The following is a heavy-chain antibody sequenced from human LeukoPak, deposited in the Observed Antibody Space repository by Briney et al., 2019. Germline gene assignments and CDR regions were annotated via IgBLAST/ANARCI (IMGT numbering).Heavy chain of an antibody. Sequence: SETLSLTCTVSGVSISSSYSYWGWIRQPPGMGLEWIGSIYYTGNTNYNPSLKSRVTISVDTSKNQFSLKLSSVTAADTAVYYCARGLGPDSSGYYFTYYFDYWGQGTLVTVSS. CDR2: IYYTGNT. D-gene: IGHD3-22*01. CDR1: GVSISSSYSY. V-gene: IGHV4-39*07. CDR3: ARGLGPDSSGYYFTYYFDY. J-gene: IGHJ4*02.